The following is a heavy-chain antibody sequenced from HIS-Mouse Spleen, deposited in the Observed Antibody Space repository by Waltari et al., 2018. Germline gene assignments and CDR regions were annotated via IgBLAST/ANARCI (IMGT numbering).Heavy chain of an antibody. CDR1: VGSIRSSSYD. J-gene: IGHJ2*01. D-gene: IGHD6-13*01. V-gene: IGHV4-39*07. CDR3: AREIPYSSSWYDWYFDL. CDR2: IYYSGST. Sequence: QLQLQESGPGLVKPSETLSLTCTVSVGSIRSSSYDWGWIRQPPGKGLEWIGSIYYSGSTYYNPSLKSRVTISVDTSKNQFSLKLSSVTAADTAVYYCAREIPYSSSWYDWYFDLWGRGTLVTVSS.